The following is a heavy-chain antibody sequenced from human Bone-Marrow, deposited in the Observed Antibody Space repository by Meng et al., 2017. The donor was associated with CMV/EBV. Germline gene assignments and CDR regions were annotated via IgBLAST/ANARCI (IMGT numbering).Heavy chain of an antibody. CDR3: AKAPPQAGTGFFQH. V-gene: IGHV3-23*01. CDR2: ISGSGGST. CDR1: GFTFSSYA. D-gene: IGHD6-13*01. J-gene: IGHJ1*01. Sequence: GESLKISCAASGFTFSSYAMSWVRQAPGKGLEWVSAISGSGGSTYYADSVKGRFTISRDNSKNTLYLQMNSLRAEDTAVYYCAKAPPQAGTGFFQHWGQGNLVTVPS.